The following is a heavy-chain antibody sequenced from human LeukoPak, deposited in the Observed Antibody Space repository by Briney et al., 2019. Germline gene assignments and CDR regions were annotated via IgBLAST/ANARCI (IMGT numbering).Heavy chain of an antibody. V-gene: IGHV4-39*07. CDR3: ARGVVAAPTNFDY. J-gene: IGHJ4*02. CDR1: GGSISSSSYY. D-gene: IGHD2-15*01. Sequence: SETLSLTCTVSGGSISSSSYYWGWIRQPPGKGLEWIGSIYYSGSTYYNPSLKSRVTISVDTSKKQFSLKLSSVTAADTAVYYCARGVVAAPTNFDYWGQGTLVTVSS. CDR2: IYYSGST.